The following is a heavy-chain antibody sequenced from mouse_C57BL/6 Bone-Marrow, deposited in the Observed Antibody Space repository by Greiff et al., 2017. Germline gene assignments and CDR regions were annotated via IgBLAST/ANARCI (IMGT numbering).Heavy chain of an antibody. CDR1: GFNIKDDY. V-gene: IGHV14-4*01. D-gene: IGHD2-3*01. J-gene: IGHJ2*01. Sequence: DVQLQESGAELVRPGASVKLSCTASGFNIKDDYIHWVKQRPEQGLEWIGWIDPEIGDTEYASKFQGKATITSDTSSNTAYLQLSSLTSEDTAVYYCSSVDGNYFYFWGRGTPLTVAS. CDR3: SSVDGNYFYF. CDR2: IDPEIGDT.